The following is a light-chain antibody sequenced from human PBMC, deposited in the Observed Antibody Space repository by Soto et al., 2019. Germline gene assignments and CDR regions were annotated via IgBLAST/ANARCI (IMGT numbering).Light chain of an antibody. J-gene: IGKJ5*01. CDR3: QQYHNWPPIT. Sequence: IVLTQSPGTLSLSPGERATLSCRASQSVNNNYVAWYQQKPGEAPRLLXFRASKKASGIPDRFSGSGSGTEFTLTISSLQSEDFAVYYCQQYHNWPPITFGQGTRLEIK. CDR2: RAS. V-gene: IGKV3D-15*01. CDR1: QSVNNN.